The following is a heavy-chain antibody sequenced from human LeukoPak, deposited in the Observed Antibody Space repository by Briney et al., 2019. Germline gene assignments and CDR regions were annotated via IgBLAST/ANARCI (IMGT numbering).Heavy chain of an antibody. CDR1: GDTLTESS. D-gene: IGHD6-6*01. Sequence: GASVKVSCRVSGDTLTESSIHWVRQTPGKGLEWMGGLHPEDRETIYAQKFQGRVAMTEGSSTDTAYMDLRNLRSEDTAVYYCATAEQLVWGQGTLVTVSS. J-gene: IGHJ4*02. CDR3: ATAEQLV. V-gene: IGHV1-24*01. CDR2: LHPEDRET.